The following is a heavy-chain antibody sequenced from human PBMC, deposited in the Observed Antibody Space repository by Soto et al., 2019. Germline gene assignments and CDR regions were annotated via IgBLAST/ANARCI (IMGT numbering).Heavy chain of an antibody. CDR2: ISGSGGST. Sequence: PGGSLRLSCAASGFTFSSYAMSWVRQAPGKGLEWVSAISGSGGSTYYADSVKGRFTISRDNSKNTLYLQMNSLRAEDTAVYYCAKDGYYDFWSGYYDNWFDPWGQGTLVTVSS. CDR1: GFTFSSYA. J-gene: IGHJ5*02. D-gene: IGHD3-3*01. CDR3: AKDGYYDFWSGYYDNWFDP. V-gene: IGHV3-23*01.